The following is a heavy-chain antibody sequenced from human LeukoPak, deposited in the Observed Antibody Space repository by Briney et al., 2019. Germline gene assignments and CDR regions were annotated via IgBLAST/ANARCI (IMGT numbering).Heavy chain of an antibody. V-gene: IGHV1-8*01. Sequence: ASVKVSCKASGYTFTSYDINWVRQATGQGLEWMGWMNPNSGNTGYAQKFQGRVTMTRNTSISTAYMELSSLRSEDTAVYYCARTVLWFGEPRDWFDPWGQGTLVTVSS. D-gene: IGHD3-10*01. CDR3: ARTVLWFGEPRDWFDP. CDR1: GYTFTSYD. J-gene: IGHJ5*02. CDR2: MNPNSGNT.